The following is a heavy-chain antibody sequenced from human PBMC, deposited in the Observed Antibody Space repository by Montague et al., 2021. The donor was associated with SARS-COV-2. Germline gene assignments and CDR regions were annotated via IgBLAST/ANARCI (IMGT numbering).Heavy chain of an antibody. D-gene: IGHD2-21*02. CDR3: ARSRHCGSDCYFAY. CDR1: GYDFTRYW. J-gene: IGHJ4*02. Sequence: QSGAEVKKSGESLRISCRGSGYDFTRYWISWVRQMPGKGLEWMGRINPADSQTNYSPSFQGQVTISVDKSITTAYLQWSSLKPSDTAIYYCARSRHCGSDCYFAYWGQGGLVTVSS. CDR2: INPADSQT. V-gene: IGHV5-10-1*01.